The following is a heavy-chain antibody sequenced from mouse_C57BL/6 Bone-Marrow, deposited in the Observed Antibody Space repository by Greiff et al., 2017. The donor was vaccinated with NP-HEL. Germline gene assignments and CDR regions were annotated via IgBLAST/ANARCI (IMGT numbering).Heavy chain of an antibody. J-gene: IGHJ1*03. CDR3: ARRDHWYFDV. V-gene: IGHV1-81*01. Sequence: QVQLQQSGAELARPGASVKLSCKASGYTFTSYGISWVKQRTGTGLEWIGEIYPRSGNTYYNEKFKGKATLSATKSSGTAYMELRSLTSEYSAVYFCARRDHWYFDVWGTGTTVTVSS. CDR2: IYPRSGNT. CDR1: GYTFTSYG.